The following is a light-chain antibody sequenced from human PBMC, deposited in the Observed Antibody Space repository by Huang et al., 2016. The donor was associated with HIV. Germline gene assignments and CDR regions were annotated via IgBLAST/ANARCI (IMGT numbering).Light chain of an antibody. V-gene: IGKV4-1*01. CDR1: QSCLYNSGGKNY. Sequence: DIVMTQSPDSLAVSLGDRTTIKCKSSQSCLYNSGGKNYLALYQQKPGPPPKLLIYWSSTRESGVPDRFSRVGSGTDFTLTISSLQAEDVAVYYCQQYYSIPYTFGQGTTLEIK. J-gene: IGKJ2*01. CDR2: WSS. CDR3: QQYYSIPYT.